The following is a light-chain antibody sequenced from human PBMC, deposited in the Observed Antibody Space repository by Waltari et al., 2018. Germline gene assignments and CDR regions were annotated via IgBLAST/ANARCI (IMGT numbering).Light chain of an antibody. Sequence: QSVLTQPPSVSGAPGQRVTISFTGRSSNIGADYEVHWYQQLPGTAPKVLIYGNSNRPSGVPERFSGSKSGTSASLAITGLQAEDEAAYYCQSYDISLSGSVFGTGTKVTVL. CDR1: SSNIGADYE. J-gene: IGLJ1*01. V-gene: IGLV1-40*01. CDR2: GNS. CDR3: QSYDISLSGSV.